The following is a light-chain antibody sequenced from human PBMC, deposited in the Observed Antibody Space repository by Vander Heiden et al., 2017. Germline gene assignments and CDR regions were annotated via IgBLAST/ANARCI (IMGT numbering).Light chain of an antibody. J-gene: IGLJ2*01. V-gene: IGLV2-23*02. CDR2: EVS. CDR3: CSYAGSSTLVV. CDR1: SSDVGSYNL. Sequence: QSALTQPASVSGSPGQSITISCTGTSSDVGSYNLVSWYQQHPGKAPKLRMYEVSKRPSGVSNRFSGSKSGNTAYLTISGLQAEDEADYYCCSYAGSSTLVVFGGGTKLTVL.